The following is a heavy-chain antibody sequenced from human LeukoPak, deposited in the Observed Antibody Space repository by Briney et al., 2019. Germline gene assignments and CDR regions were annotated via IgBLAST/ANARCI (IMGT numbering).Heavy chain of an antibody. D-gene: IGHD6-19*01. Sequence: GGSLRLSCAASGFTFSNYAMSWVRQAPGKGLEWMGGFDPEDGETIYAQKFQGRVTMTEDTSTDTAYMELSSLRSEDTAVYYCATLGGGYSSGWYLDYWGQGTLVTVSS. CDR2: FDPEDGET. CDR1: GFTFSNYA. CDR3: ATLGGGYSSGWYLDY. J-gene: IGHJ4*02. V-gene: IGHV1-24*01.